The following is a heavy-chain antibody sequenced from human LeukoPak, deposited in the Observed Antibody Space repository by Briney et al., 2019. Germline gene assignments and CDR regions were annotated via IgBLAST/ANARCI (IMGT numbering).Heavy chain of an antibody. V-gene: IGHV3-15*01. J-gene: IGHJ4*02. Sequence: GGSLRLSCAASGFTFSNAWMSWVRQAPGKGLEWVGRIKSKTDGGTTDYAAPVKGRFTISRDDSKNTLYLQMNSLKAEDTAVYYCTTRLRYFDWTIYDFDYWGQGTLVTVSS. CDR1: GFTFSNAW. CDR3: TTRLRYFDWTIYDFDY. CDR2: IKSKTDGGTT. D-gene: IGHD3-9*01.